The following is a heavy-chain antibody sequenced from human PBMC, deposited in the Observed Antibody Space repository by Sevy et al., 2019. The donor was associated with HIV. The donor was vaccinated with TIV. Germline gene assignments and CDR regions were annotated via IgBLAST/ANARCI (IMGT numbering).Heavy chain of an antibody. Sequence: GGSLRLSCAASGFTFSSYGMHWVRQAPGKGLEWVAFIRYDGSNKYYAHSVKGRFTISRDNSKNTLYLQMNSLRAEDTAVYYCAKDAYCSSTSCYGGRNWFDPWGQGTLVTVSS. D-gene: IGHD2-2*01. V-gene: IGHV3-30*02. CDR3: AKDAYCSSTSCYGGRNWFDP. J-gene: IGHJ5*02. CDR2: IRYDGSNK. CDR1: GFTFSSYG.